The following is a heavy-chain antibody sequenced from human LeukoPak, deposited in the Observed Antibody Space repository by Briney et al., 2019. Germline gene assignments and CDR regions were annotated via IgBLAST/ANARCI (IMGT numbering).Heavy chain of an antibody. Sequence: PSETLSLTCTVSGDSISNHYWGWVRQPAGKGLEWIGRIHTSGSTNYNPSLKSRVTLSVDTAKNQFSLKSTSVTAADTAVYYCVRIELPDVRGASDIWGRGTMVTVS. V-gene: IGHV4-4*07. CDR2: IHTSGST. J-gene: IGHJ3*02. D-gene: IGHD3-10*02. CDR3: VRIELPDVRGASDI. CDR1: GDSISNHY.